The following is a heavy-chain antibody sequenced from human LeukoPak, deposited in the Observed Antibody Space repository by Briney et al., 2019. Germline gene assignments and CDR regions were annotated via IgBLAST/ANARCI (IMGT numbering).Heavy chain of an antibody. CDR1: GGSFSGYY. D-gene: IGHD6-13*01. V-gene: IGHV4-34*01. CDR3: ARAELYSSSWNTRHGYSPNNWFDP. Sequence: SETLSLTCAVYGGSFSGYYWSWIRQPPGKGLEWIGEINHSGSTNYNPSLKSRVTISVDTSKNQFSLKLSSVTAADTAVYYCARAELYSSSWNTRHGYSPNNWFDPWGQGTLVTVSS. J-gene: IGHJ5*02. CDR2: INHSGST.